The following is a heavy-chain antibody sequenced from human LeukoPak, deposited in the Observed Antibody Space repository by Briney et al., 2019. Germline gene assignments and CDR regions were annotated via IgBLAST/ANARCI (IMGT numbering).Heavy chain of an antibody. CDR2: ITSSSSYI. D-gene: IGHD1-26*01. V-gene: IGHV3-21*01. CDR1: GFTFSSYS. CDR3: ARVGVGATTGYYYMDV. J-gene: IGHJ6*03. Sequence: GGSLRLSCAASGFTFSSYSMNWVRQAPGKGLEWVSSITSSSSYIYYADSVKGRFTISRDNAKNSLYLQMNSLRAEDTAVYYCARVGVGATTGYYYMDVWGKGTTVTVSS.